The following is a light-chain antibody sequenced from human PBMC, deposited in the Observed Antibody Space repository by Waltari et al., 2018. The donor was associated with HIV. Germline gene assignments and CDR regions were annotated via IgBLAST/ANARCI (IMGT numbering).Light chain of an antibody. CDR2: GAS. CDR3: QQSYTTPPVT. Sequence: DIQMTQSPFSLPASVGDRVTITCRASQNITTYLNWYQQKPGKAPKLLIYGASSLQSGVPSRFSGSGSGTDFTLTISSLQPEDFATYYCQQSYTTPPVTFGQGTRLVNK. J-gene: IGKJ5*01. CDR1: QNITTY. V-gene: IGKV1-39*01.